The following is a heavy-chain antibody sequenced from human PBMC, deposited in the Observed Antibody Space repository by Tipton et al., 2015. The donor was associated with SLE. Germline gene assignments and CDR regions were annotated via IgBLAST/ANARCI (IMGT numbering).Heavy chain of an antibody. J-gene: IGHJ4*02. CDR1: GGSFSSYY. D-gene: IGHD3-3*01. Sequence: TLSLTCAVYGGSFSSYYWGWIRQPPGKGLEWIGSIYYSGSTYYNPSLKSRVTISVDTSKNQFSLKLSSVTAADTAVYYCARFRYYDLLYYFDYWGQGTLVTVSS. CDR3: ARFRYYDLLYYFDY. CDR2: IYYSGST. V-gene: IGHV4-39*07.